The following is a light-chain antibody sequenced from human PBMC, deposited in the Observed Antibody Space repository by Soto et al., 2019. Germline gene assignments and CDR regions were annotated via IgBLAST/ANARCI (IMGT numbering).Light chain of an antibody. CDR3: QSYDSSLGVV. V-gene: IGLV1-40*01. Sequence: QSVLTQPPSVSGAPGQRVTISCIGSSSNIGAGYDVHWYQQLPGTAPKLHIYGNSNRPSGVPDRFSGSKSGTSASLAITGLQAEDEADYYCQSYDSSLGVVFGGGTKVTVL. CDR1: SSNIGAGYD. CDR2: GNS. J-gene: IGLJ2*01.